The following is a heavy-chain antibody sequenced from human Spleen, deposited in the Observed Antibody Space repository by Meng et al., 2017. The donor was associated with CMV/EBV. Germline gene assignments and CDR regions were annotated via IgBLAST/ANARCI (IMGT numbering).Heavy chain of an antibody. J-gene: IGHJ4*02. V-gene: IGHV3-30*02. D-gene: IGHD3-3*01. CDR1: GFTFGING. CDR2: IRYDGDNK. Sequence: GGSLRLSCAASGFTFGINGMHWVRQAPGKGLEWVAFIRYDGDNKYYADSVKGRFTISRDNSKNTLYLQMNSLRAEDTAVYYCAKGRDFWSGFDYWGQGTLVTVSS. CDR3: AKGRDFWSGFDY.